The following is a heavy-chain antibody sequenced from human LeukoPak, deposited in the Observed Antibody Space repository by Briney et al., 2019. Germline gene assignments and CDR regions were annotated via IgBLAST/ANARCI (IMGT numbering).Heavy chain of an antibody. Sequence: GGSLRLSCAASGFTFSSYWMHWVRQAPGKGLVWVSRINSDGSSTSYADSVKGRFTISRDNAKNTLYLQMNSLRAEDTAVYYCARQYYDFWSGYSKPEYYYYYYMDVWGKGTTVTVSS. V-gene: IGHV3-74*01. J-gene: IGHJ6*03. D-gene: IGHD3-3*01. CDR3: ARQYYDFWSGYSKPEYYYYYYMDV. CDR2: INSDGSST. CDR1: GFTFSSYW.